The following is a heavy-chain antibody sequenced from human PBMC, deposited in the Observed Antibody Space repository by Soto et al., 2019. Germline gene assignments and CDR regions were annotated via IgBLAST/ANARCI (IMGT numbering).Heavy chain of an antibody. CDR3: AREYTDSETTGFDY. J-gene: IGHJ4*02. CDR2: ISYDGSFE. D-gene: IGHD4-17*01. Sequence: HPGGSLRLSCVDSGFTFSRHAMHWVRQAPGKGLEWVALISYDGSFENYADSVKGRFAISRDNSENTLYLLMNSLRADDTAMYYCAREYTDSETTGFDYWGQGTLVTVSS. CDR1: GFTFSRHA. V-gene: IGHV3-30*09.